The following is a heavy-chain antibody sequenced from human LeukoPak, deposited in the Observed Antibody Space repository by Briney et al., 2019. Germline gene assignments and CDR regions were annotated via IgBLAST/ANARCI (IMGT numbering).Heavy chain of an antibody. V-gene: IGHV4-59*01. J-gene: IGHJ2*01. CDR2: IYYSGST. CDR1: GGSLSSYY. CDR3: ARTRTIFGVVTGYWYFDL. D-gene: IGHD3-3*01. Sequence: PSETLSLTCTVSGGSLSSYYWSWIRQPPGEGLEWIGYIYYSGSTNYNASLKSRVTISVDTSKNQFSLKLSSGTAADTAVYYCARTRTIFGVVTGYWYFDLWGRGTLVTVSS.